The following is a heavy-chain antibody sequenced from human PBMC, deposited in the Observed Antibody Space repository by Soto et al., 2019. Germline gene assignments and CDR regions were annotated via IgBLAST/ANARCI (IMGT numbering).Heavy chain of an antibody. V-gene: IGHV4-4*02. D-gene: IGHD3-10*01. J-gene: IGHJ3*02. Sequence: QVQLQESDPGLVKPSGTLSLTCTVSNASISSRKWWTWVRQTPGKGLEWIGEIYHSGSINHNPSLKGRVTMXVXKAXNQFSLEMTSVTAADTAVYYCASKFGELLADAFDIWGQGTVVTVSS. CDR2: IYHSGSI. CDR3: ASKFGELLADAFDI. CDR1: NASISSRKW.